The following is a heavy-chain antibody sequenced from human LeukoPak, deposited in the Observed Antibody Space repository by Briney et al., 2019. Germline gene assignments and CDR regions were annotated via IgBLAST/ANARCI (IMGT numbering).Heavy chain of an antibody. V-gene: IGHV5-51*01. D-gene: IGHD3-10*01. CDR2: IYPGDSDS. CDR1: GYSFTSYW. J-gene: IGHJ4*02. Sequence: GESLKISCKGSGYSFTSYWIGWVRQMPGKGLEWMGIIYPGDSDSRYSPSFQGQVTISADKSISTAYLQWSSLKASDAAMYYCARRREMYYGSGSPPYFDYWGQGTLVTVSS. CDR3: ARRREMYYGSGSPPYFDY.